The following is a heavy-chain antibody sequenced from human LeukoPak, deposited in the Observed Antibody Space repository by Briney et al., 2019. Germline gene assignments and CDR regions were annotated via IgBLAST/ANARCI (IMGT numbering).Heavy chain of an antibody. CDR1: GGTFSSYA. J-gene: IGHJ4*02. D-gene: IGHD2-2*01. CDR2: IIPIFGTA. CDR3: ARGLSGLVVPAAIGSDYFDY. Sequence: ASVKVSCKASGGTFSSYAISWVRQAPGQGLEWMGGIIPIFGTANYAQKFQGRVTITADESTSTAYMELSSLGSEDTAVYYCARGLSGLVVPAAIGSDYFDYWGQGTLVTVSS. V-gene: IGHV1-69*13.